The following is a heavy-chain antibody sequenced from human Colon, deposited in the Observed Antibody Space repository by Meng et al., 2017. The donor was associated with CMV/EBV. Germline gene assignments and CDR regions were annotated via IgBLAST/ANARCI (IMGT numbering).Heavy chain of an antibody. D-gene: IGHD2-2*01. CDR2: ISSSSSYI. J-gene: IGHJ6*03. Sequence: GESLKISCAASGFTFSSYSMNWVRQAPGKGLEWVSSISSSSSYIYYTDSVKGRFTISRDNAKNSLYLLMNNLRAEDTAVYYCARDPAHVLEVVSPAYYHDMGIRGQGTTVTVSS. CDR3: ARDPAHVLEVVSPAYYHDMGI. V-gene: IGHV3-21*01. CDR1: GFTFSSYS.